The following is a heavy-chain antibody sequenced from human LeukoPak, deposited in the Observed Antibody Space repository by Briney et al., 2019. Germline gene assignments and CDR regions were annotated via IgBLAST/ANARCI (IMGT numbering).Heavy chain of an antibody. V-gene: IGHV3-21*06. Sequence: GGSLRLSCEASGFAFSSYSMNWVRQAPGRGPEWVSLISTTGTSIYYADSVKGRFTVSRDNAKNSLYLQMNSLRAEDTAVYYCARGVGATHLDCWGQGTLVTVST. CDR1: GFAFSSYS. J-gene: IGHJ4*02. CDR3: ARGVGATHLDC. CDR2: ISTTGTSI. D-gene: IGHD1-26*01.